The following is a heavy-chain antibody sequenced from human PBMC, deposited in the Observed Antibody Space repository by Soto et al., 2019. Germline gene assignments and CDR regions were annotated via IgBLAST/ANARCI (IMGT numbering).Heavy chain of an antibody. V-gene: IGHV1-2*02. CDR2: LNPNSGDT. Sequence: ASVKVSCKASGYTFTAYSMHWVRQAPGQGLEWVGWLNPNSGDTIYAQKFQGRVTLTRDTSIGTAYMELYRLTSDDTAVYYCAREASAVISLDYWGQGTLVTVYS. D-gene: IGHD6-19*01. CDR3: AREASAVISLDY. J-gene: IGHJ4*02. CDR1: GYTFTAYS.